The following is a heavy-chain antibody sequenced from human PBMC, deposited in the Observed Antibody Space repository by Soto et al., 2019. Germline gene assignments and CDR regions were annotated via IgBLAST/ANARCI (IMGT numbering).Heavy chain of an antibody. CDR1: GYTFTGYY. J-gene: IGHJ6*02. CDR3: AGRGYSGYDSIPDYYYYGMDV. Sequence: QVQLVQSGAEVKKPGASVKVSCKASGYTFTGYYMHWVRQAPGQGLEWMGWINPNSGGTNYAQKFQGRVTMTRDTSISTASMELSRLRSDDTAVYYCAGRGYSGYDSIPDYYYYGMDVWGQGTTVTVSS. CDR2: INPNSGGT. D-gene: IGHD5-12*01. V-gene: IGHV1-2*02.